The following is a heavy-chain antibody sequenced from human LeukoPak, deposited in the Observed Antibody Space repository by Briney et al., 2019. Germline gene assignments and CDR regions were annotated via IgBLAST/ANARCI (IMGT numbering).Heavy chain of an antibody. CDR2: ISAYNGNT. J-gene: IGHJ4*02. D-gene: IGHD3-22*01. Sequence: ASEKVSCKASGYTFTSYGISWVRQAPGQGLEWMGWISAYNGNTNYAQKLQGRVTMTTDTSTSTAYMELRSLRSDDTVVYYCARVPIFYYDSSGPDYWVQGTLVTVSS. CDR1: GYTFTSYG. CDR3: ARVPIFYYDSSGPDY. V-gene: IGHV1-18*01.